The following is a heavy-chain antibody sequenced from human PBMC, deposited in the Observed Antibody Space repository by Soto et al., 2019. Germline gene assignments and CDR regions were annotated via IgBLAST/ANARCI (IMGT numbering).Heavy chain of an antibody. CDR3: AKEECWFQDHIFDY. Sequence: VQLLESGGGLVQPGGSLRLSCAASGFTFSSYAMSWVRQAPGKGLEWVSAISGSGGSTYYADSVKGRFTISRDNSKNTLYRQMDCQRAEDTAVYYCAKEECWFQDHIFDYWGQGTMVTVS. CDR2: ISGSGGST. D-gene: IGHD3-10*01. J-gene: IGHJ4*02. CDR1: GFTFSSYA. V-gene: IGHV3-23*01.